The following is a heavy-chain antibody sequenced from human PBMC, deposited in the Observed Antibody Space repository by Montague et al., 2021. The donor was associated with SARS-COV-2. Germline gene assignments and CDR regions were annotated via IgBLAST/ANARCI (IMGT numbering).Heavy chain of an antibody. J-gene: IGHJ6*02. CDR3: GLGRGFAVGNHYYYSYGLDV. V-gene: IGHV4-39*07. D-gene: IGHD3-10*01. Sequence: SETLSLTCTVSGGSIRSSSHFWGWFRQPPGQQLEWIGTISYSGSTYYSPSLKSRVIISADTSKNQFSLNLRSVTAADTAVYFCGLGRGFAVGNHYYYSYGLDVWGQGTTVTVS. CDR2: ISYSGST. CDR1: GGSIRSSSHF.